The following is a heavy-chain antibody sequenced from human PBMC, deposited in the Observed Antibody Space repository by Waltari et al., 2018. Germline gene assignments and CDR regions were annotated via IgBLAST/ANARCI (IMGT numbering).Heavy chain of an antibody. CDR2: ISYDGSHK. CDR3: ARDIAYHDSSGYYPYYFDY. Sequence: QVQLVESGGGVVQPGRSLRLACAASGFTFSRYVMHWVRQAPGKGLEWVAVISYDGSHKYYADSVKGRFTISRDSSKNTLFLQMNSLRVEDTAVYYCARDIAYHDSSGYYPYYFDYWGQGALVTVSS. V-gene: IGHV3-30-3*01. J-gene: IGHJ4*02. D-gene: IGHD3-22*01. CDR1: GFTFSRYV.